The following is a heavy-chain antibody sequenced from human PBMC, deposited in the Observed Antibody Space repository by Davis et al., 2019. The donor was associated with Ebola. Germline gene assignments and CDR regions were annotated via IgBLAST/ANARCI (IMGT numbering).Heavy chain of an antibody. D-gene: IGHD2-2*01. CDR3: ARAEGYCSSTSCYYYYGMDV. V-gene: IGHV1-8*01. CDR1: GYTFTSYD. J-gene: IGHJ6*02. CDR2: MNPNSGNT. Sequence: ASVKVSCKASGYTFTSYDINWVRQATGQGLEWMGWMNPNSGNTGYAQKFQGRVTMTRNTSISTAYMELSSLRSEDTAVYYCARAEGYCSSTSCYYYYGMDVWGQGTTVTVSS.